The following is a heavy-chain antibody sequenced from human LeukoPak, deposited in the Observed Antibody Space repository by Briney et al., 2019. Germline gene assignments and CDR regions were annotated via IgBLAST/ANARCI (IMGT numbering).Heavy chain of an antibody. CDR1: GGSISSYY. CDR3: ARGIRMELRFLEWLSPFDP. V-gene: IGHV4-34*01. J-gene: IGHJ5*02. D-gene: IGHD3-3*01. CDR2: INHSGST. Sequence: SETLSLTCTVSGGSISSYYWSWIRQPPGKGLEWIGEINHSGSTNYNPSLKSRVTISVDTSKNQFSLKLSSVTAADTAVYYCARGIRMELRFLEWLSPFDPWGQGTLVTVSS.